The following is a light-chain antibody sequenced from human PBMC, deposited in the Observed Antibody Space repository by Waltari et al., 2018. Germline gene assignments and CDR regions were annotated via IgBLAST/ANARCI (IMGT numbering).Light chain of an antibody. V-gene: IGLV2-11*01. CDR1: SSDVGGYDY. Sequence: QSALTQPRSVSGSPGQSVTISCTGTSSDVGGYDYVSWYQHHPGKAPTRMICDVTKRPSGVPDRFSGSKSGNTASLTISGLQAEDEADYYCCSYAGSYTHVVFGGGTKLTVL. CDR2: DVT. CDR3: CSYAGSYTHVV. J-gene: IGLJ2*01.